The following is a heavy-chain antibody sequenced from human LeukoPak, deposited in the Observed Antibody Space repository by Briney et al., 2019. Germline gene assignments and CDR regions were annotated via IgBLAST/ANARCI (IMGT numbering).Heavy chain of an antibody. V-gene: IGHV3-7*01. D-gene: IGHD5-18*01. CDR2: MKRDGSEK. J-gene: IGHJ4*02. CDR1: TFTFIPGW. Sequence: GGSLRLSCEASTFTFIPGWMSWVRQAPGKGLEWVAMMKRDGSEKLYVDSVRGRFTISRDNAKNTLYLQMDSLRDEDSALYYCASLDSAHPSGVHWGQGTLVTVSS. CDR3: ASLDSAHPSGVH.